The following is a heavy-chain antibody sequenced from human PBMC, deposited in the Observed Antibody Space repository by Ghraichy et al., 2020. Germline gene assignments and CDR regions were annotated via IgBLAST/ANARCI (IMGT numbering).Heavy chain of an antibody. CDR3: ARDDYGSDDGSGSYRKFDY. Sequence: SVKVSCKASGGTFSSYAISWVRQAPGQGLEWMGGIIPIFGTANYAQKFQGRVTITADKSTSTAYMELSSLRSEDTAVYYCARDDYGSDDGSGSYRKFDYWGQGTLVTVSS. CDR1: GGTFSSYA. J-gene: IGHJ4*02. D-gene: IGHD3-10*01. CDR2: IIPIFGTA. V-gene: IGHV1-69*06.